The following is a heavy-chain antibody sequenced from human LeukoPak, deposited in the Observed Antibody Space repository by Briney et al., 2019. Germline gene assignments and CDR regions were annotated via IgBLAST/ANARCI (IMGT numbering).Heavy chain of an antibody. D-gene: IGHD6-6*01. CDR3: ARRSYSSSSGYYMDV. CDR1: GYTFTSYG. J-gene: IGHJ6*03. V-gene: IGHV1-18*01. Sequence: ASVKVSCKASGYTFTSYGISWVRQAPGQGLEWMGWISAYNGNTNYAQKLQGRVTMTTDTSTSTAYMELRSLRSDDTAVYYCARRSYSSSSGYYMDVWGKGTTVTVSS. CDR2: ISAYNGNT.